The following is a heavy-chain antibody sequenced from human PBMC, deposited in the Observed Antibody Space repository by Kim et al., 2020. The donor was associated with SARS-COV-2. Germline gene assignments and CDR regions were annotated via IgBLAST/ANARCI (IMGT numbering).Heavy chain of an antibody. CDR3: ARERKDYGDYGIPWFDP. D-gene: IGHD4-17*01. Sequence: SETLSLTCTVSGGSISSGGYYWSWIRQHPGKGLEWIGYIYYSGSTYYNPSLKSRVTISVDTSKNQFSLKLSSVTAADTAVYYCARERKDYGDYGIPWFDPWGQGTLVTVSS. J-gene: IGHJ5*02. V-gene: IGHV4-31*03. CDR1: GGSISSGGYY. CDR2: IYYSGST.